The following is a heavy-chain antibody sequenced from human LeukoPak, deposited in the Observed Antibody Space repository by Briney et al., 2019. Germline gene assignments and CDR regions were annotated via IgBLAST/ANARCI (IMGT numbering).Heavy chain of an antibody. J-gene: IGHJ6*03. D-gene: IGHD1-1*01. Sequence: ASVKVSCKASGYTFTSYDINWVRQATGQGLEWMGWMNPNSGNTGYAQKFQGRVTMTRNTSISTAYMELSSLRSEDTAVYYCARAVRVRRYPNYYYHYMDVWGKGTMVTVSS. CDR2: MNPNSGNT. V-gene: IGHV1-8*01. CDR1: GYTFTSYD. CDR3: ARAVRVRRYPNYYYHYMDV.